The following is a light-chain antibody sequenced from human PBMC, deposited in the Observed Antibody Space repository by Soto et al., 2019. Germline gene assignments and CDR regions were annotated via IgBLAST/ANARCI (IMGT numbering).Light chain of an antibody. V-gene: IGKV3-20*01. J-gene: IGKJ1*01. Sequence: DIVLTQSPGTLSLSPGERATLSCRASQSVSSNYLAWYQQKPGQAPRLLIYGASIRATGIPDRFSGSGSGTDFTLTISRLEPEDFAVYYCQQYVTSLWTFGQGTKVEIK. CDR2: GAS. CDR1: QSVSSNY. CDR3: QQYVTSLWT.